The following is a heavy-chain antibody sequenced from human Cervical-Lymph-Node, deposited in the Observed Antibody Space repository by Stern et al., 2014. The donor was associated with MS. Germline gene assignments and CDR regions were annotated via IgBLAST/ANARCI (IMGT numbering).Heavy chain of an antibody. CDR1: GYTFTSYY. D-gene: IGHD6-19*01. CDR3: AREVAGHRLGMMDV. Sequence: QLVQSGAEVKKPGASVKVSCKASGYTFTSYYMHWVRQAPGQGLEWMGIINPRGGSTSHAQKFQGRVTMTRDTSTSTVYMELGSLRSDDTAVYYCAREVAGHRLGMMDVWGQGTTVTVSS. V-gene: IGHV1-46*01. J-gene: IGHJ6*02. CDR2: INPRGGST.